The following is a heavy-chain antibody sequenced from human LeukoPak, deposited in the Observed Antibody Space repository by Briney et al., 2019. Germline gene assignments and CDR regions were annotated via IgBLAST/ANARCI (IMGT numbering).Heavy chain of an antibody. CDR2: IRSSGSDI. Sequence: PGGSLTLSCAASGFTLSSYWMHWVRQAQGKGMEWVAYIRSSGSDIYYADSVKGRFTISRGNAKNSLYLQMNSLRAEDTAVYYCARSGGATVVTGFDYWGEGTLVIVSS. CDR1: GFTLSSYW. V-gene: IGHV3-21*05. D-gene: IGHD4-23*01. J-gene: IGHJ4*02. CDR3: ARSGGATVVTGFDY.